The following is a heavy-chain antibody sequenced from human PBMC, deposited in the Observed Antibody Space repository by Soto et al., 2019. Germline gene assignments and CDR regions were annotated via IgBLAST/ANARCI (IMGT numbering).Heavy chain of an antibody. D-gene: IGHD3-22*01. V-gene: IGHV2-70*11. CDR3: ARATYYYDSSGYAAYYFDY. CDR1: GFSLSTSGMC. Sequence: SGATLGNPTQTVTLTCTFSGFSLSTSGMCVSWIRQPPGKALEWLARIDWDDDKYYSTSLKTRLTISKDTSKNQVVLTMTNMDPVDTATYYCARATYYYDSSGYAAYYFDYWGQGTLVTVSS. J-gene: IGHJ4*02. CDR2: IDWDDDK.